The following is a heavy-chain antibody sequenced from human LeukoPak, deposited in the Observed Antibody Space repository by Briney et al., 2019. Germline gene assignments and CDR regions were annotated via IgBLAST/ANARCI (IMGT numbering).Heavy chain of an antibody. V-gene: IGHV1-2*02. Sequence: GPVKVSCKASGYTFTSYGISWVRQAPGKGLEWMGWINPNSGGTNYAQKFQGRVTMTRDTSISTAYMELSRLRSDDTAVYYCARDLSSWYSYWGQGTLVTVSS. CDR2: INPNSGGT. J-gene: IGHJ4*02. D-gene: IGHD6-13*01. CDR3: ARDLSSWYSY. CDR1: GYTFTSYG.